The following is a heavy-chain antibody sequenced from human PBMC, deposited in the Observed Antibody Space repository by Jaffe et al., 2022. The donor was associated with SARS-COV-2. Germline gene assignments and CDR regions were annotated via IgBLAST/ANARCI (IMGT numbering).Heavy chain of an antibody. CDR2: IYYSGST. CDR3: ASFPDIVVVPAAMEGGDYYYYGMDV. V-gene: IGHV4-59*01. CDR1: GGSISSYY. D-gene: IGHD2-2*01. Sequence: QVQLQESGPGLVKPSETLSLTCTVSGGSISSYYWSWIRQPPGKGLEWIGYIYYSGSTNYNPSLKSRVTISVDTSKNQFSLKLSSVTAADTAVYYCASFPDIVVVPAAMEGGDYYYYGMDVWGQGTTVTVSS. J-gene: IGHJ6*02.